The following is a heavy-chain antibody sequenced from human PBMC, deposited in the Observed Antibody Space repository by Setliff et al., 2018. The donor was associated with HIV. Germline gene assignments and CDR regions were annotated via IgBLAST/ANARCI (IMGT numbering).Heavy chain of an antibody. CDR2: INPNSGGT. Sequence: ASVKVSCKASGYTFTGYYMHWVRQAPGQGLEWMGWINPNSGGTNSAQKFQGRVTMTRDTSISTAYMELRSLTSEDTAVYYCARGGDYKLHTNRYYHYYYMDVWGKGTAVTVSS. CDR3: ARGGDYKLHTNRYYHYYYMDV. D-gene: IGHD4-4*01. CDR1: GYTFTGYY. V-gene: IGHV1-2*02. J-gene: IGHJ6*03.